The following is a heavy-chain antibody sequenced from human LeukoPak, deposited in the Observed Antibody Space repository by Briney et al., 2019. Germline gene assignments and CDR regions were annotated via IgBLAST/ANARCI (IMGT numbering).Heavy chain of an antibody. CDR1: VYTFTSYY. J-gene: IGHJ5*02. D-gene: IGHD3-3*02. CDR3: AKDQEGPISDP. Sequence: ASVKVSCHASVYTFTSYYIHWVRQGPGQGLEWMGIINPNGGSTTYAQKFQGRVTMTRDMSTSTVYMELSSLRSEDTALYYCAKDQEGPISDPWGQGTLVTVSS. CDR2: INPNGGST. V-gene: IGHV1-46*01.